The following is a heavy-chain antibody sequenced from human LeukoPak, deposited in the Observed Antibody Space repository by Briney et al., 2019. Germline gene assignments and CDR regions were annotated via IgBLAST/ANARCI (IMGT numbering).Heavy chain of an antibody. D-gene: IGHD6-13*01. V-gene: IGHV3-21*04. J-gene: IGHJ4*02. CDR2: ISSSSSYI. Sequence: PGGSLRLSCAASGFTFSSYSMNWVRQAPGKGLEWVSSISSSSSYIYYADSVKGRFTISRDNAKNSLYLQMNSLRAEDTAVYYCAKDLSSSSYYWEAFDYWGQGTLVTVSS. CDR3: AKDLSSSSYYWEAFDY. CDR1: GFTFSSYS.